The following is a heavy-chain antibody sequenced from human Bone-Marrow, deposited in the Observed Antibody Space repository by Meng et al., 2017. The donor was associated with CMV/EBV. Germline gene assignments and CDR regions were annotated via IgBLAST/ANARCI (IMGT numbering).Heavy chain of an antibody. D-gene: IGHD3-10*01. J-gene: IGHJ4*02. CDR1: GFTFSSYE. CDR2: ISSSGSTI. V-gene: IGHV3-48*03. CDR3: ARDNHGSGIGY. Sequence: GGSLRLSCAASGFTFSSYEMNWVRQAPGKGLEWVSYISSSGSTIYYADSVKGRFTISRDNAKNSLYLQMNSLRAEDTAVYYCARDNHGSGIGYWGQGTLVTVSS.